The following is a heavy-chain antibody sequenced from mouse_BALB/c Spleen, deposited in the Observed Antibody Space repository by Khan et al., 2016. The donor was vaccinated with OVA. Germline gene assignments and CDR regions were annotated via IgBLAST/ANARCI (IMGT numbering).Heavy chain of an antibody. V-gene: IGHV3-8*02. CDR1: GDSITSGF. CDR2: VTYSGNT. Sequence: EVQLVESGPSLVKPSQTLSLTCSVTGDSITSGFWNWIRKFPGNKFEYMGYVTYSGNTYYNPSLKSRISITRDTSKSQYYLQLNSVTTEDTATYCCDRSYGSWAMDYWGQGTSVTVSS. CDR3: DRSYGSWAMDY. D-gene: IGHD1-1*01. J-gene: IGHJ4*01.